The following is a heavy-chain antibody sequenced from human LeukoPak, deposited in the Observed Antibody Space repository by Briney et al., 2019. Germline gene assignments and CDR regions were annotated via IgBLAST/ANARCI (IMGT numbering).Heavy chain of an antibody. V-gene: IGHV3-23*01. CDR1: GFTFNAYA. J-gene: IGHJ4*02. CDR2: ISGNSGTT. CDR3: AKDRDSSGRYRFDY. D-gene: IGHD3-22*01. Sequence: GGSLRLSCAASGFTFNAYALSWVRQAPGKGLEWVSVISGNSGTTTYPDAVKGRFTTCRDNSKKTLYLQMSSLGPDDTAVYYCAKDRDSSGRYRFDYWGQGTLVTVSS.